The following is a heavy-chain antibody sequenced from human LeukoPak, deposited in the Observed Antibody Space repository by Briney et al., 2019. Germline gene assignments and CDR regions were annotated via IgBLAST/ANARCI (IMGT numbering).Heavy chain of an antibody. CDR1: GSTFSDYH. J-gene: IGHJ4*02. CDR3: ASGEYSNGYPYRLDS. Sequence: GASVKVSCKAYGSTFSDYHINWVRQASGQGPEWMGWINPKSGDAKYGQAFQGRVTMTRDTSISTAYMELNRLRFDDTAMYYCASGEYSNGYPYRLDSWGQGTLVTVSS. CDR2: INPKSGDA. V-gene: IGHV1-2*02. D-gene: IGHD3-10*01.